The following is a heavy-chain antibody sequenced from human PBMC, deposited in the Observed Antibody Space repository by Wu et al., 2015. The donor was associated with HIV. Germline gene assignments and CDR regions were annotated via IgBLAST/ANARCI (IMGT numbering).Heavy chain of an antibody. CDR3: ARVFVVVPAGFSGEITAFDI. CDR1: GYTFTAYY. Sequence: QVQLVQSGAEVKKPGASVKVSCKASGYTFTAYYMHWMRQAPGQGLEWMGWINPASGGTRYAENFQGRVTMTSDTSINTAYMELSSLRSDDTAVYYCARVFVVVPAGFSGEITAFDIWGQGTMVAVSS. J-gene: IGHJ3*02. D-gene: IGHD2-2*01. V-gene: IGHV1-2*02. CDR2: INPASGGT.